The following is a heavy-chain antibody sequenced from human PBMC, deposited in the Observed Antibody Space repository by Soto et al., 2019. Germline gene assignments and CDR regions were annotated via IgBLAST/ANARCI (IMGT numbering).Heavy chain of an antibody. D-gene: IGHD6-13*01. J-gene: IGHJ4*02. CDR2: IDYSGGT. V-gene: IGHV4-31*03. Sequence: QVQLQESGPGLVKPSQTLSLTCTVSGGSISSGGYYWSWIRQHPGKGLEWIGYIDYSGGTYYNPSLKSRVTISVDTSKNQFSLKLSSVTAADTAVYYCARGTTVAAAGPFDYWGQGTLVTVAS. CDR3: ARGTTVAAAGPFDY. CDR1: GGSISSGGYY.